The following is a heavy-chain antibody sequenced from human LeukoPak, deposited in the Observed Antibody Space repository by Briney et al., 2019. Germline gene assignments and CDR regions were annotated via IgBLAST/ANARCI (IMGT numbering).Heavy chain of an antibody. CDR2: ISGRGDST. CDR3: AKDSGNEVLLWFGEAYFDY. J-gene: IGHJ4*02. CDR1: GFTFSSYA. Sequence: GGSLRLSCAASGFTFSSYAMSWVRQAPGEGLEWVSTISGRGDSTYYADSVKGRFTISRDNSKNTLYLQMNSLRAEYTAVYYCAKDSGNEVLLWFGEAYFDYWGQGTLVTVSS. D-gene: IGHD3-10*01. V-gene: IGHV3-23*01.